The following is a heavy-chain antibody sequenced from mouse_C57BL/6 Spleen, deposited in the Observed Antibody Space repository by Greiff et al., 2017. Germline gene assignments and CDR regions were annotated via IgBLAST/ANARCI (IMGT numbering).Heavy chain of an antibody. CDR3: ARYDYGSSLFAY. CDR2: IYPGSGNT. Sequence: VQLQESGAELARPGASVKLSCKASGYTFTSYGISWVKQRTGQGLEWIGEIYPGSGNTYYNEKFKGKATLTADKSSSTAYMVLRSLTSEDSAVCFCARYDYGSSLFAYWGQGTLVTVAA. V-gene: IGHV1-81*01. J-gene: IGHJ3*01. D-gene: IGHD1-1*01. CDR1: GYTFTSYG.